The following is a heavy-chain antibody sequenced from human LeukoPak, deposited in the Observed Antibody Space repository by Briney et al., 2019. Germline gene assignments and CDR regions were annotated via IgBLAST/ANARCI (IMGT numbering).Heavy chain of an antibody. V-gene: IGHV3-23*01. Sequence: GASLRLSCAASGFTFSGYAMSWVRQAPGKGLEWVSAISGSGGSTYYADSVKGRFTISRDNSKNTLYLQMNSLRAEDTAVYYCAKVYDYGDYVPSRYYYGMDVWGQGTTVTVSS. CDR3: AKVYDYGDYVPSRYYYGMDV. CDR1: GFTFSGYA. J-gene: IGHJ6*02. CDR2: ISGSGGST. D-gene: IGHD4-17*01.